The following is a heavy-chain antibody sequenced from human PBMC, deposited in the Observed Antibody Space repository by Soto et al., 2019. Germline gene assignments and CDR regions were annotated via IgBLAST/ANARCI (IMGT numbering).Heavy chain of an antibody. Sequence: CGCPRISCAACGFTFCSYSITGVRQDPGKGLEWVSYISSSSSTIYYADSVKGRFTISRDNAKNSLYLQMNSLRAEDTAVYYCARVPTGDILTGYYRVRYFDYWGQGTLVTVSS. CDR3: ARVPTGDILTGYYRVRYFDY. J-gene: IGHJ4*02. D-gene: IGHD3-9*01. CDR1: GFTFCSYS. V-gene: IGHV3-48*01. CDR2: ISSSSSTI.